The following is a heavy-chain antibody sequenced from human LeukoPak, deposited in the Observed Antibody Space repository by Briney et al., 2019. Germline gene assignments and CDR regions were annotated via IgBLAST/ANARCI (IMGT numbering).Heavy chain of an antibody. J-gene: IGHJ4*02. CDR3: ARGAMNFDY. D-gene: IGHD5-18*01. CDR1: GGSISSGGYS. V-gene: IGHV4-30-2*01. Sequence: SETLSLTCAVSGGSISSGGYSWSWIRHTPEKGLERIGYTYLSVSTYYNPSPKSRLTISVDRSKAEFSLKLSSVSAADTAVYYCARGAMNFDYWGEGTLVTVSS. CDR2: TYLSVST.